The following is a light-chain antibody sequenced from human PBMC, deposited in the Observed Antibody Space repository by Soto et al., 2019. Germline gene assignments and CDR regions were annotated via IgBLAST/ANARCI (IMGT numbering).Light chain of an antibody. CDR1: SSDVGSYNY. Sequence: QSVLTQPASVSGSPGQSITISCTGTSSDVGSYNYVSWYQQHPGKAPKLMIYEVSYRPSGVSNRFSGSKSGNTASLTISGLQAEDEADYYCSSYTSSSTYVFGTGTKVTGL. J-gene: IGLJ1*01. CDR2: EVS. V-gene: IGLV2-14*01. CDR3: SSYTSSSTYV.